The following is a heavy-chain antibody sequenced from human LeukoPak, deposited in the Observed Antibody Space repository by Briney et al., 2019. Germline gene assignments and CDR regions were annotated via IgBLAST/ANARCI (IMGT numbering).Heavy chain of an antibody. J-gene: IGHJ3*02. D-gene: IGHD6-13*01. Sequence: GASVKVSCKASGYTFTSYDINWVRQATGQGLEWMGWMNPNSGNTGYAQKFQGRVTMTRNTSISTAYMELSSLRSEDTAVYYCASAPSIAAAYDTFDIWGQGTMVTVSS. CDR1: GYTFTSYD. CDR3: ASAPSIAAAYDTFDI. CDR2: MNPNSGNT. V-gene: IGHV1-8*01.